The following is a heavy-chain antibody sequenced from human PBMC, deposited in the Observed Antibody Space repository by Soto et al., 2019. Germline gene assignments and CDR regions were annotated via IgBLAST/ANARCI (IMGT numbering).Heavy chain of an antibody. CDR3: ARQSVERAARSNYYYYMDV. D-gene: IGHD6-6*01. J-gene: IGHJ6*03. V-gene: IGHV4-39*01. CDR2: IYYSAST. Sequence: QLQLQESGPGLVKPSETQSLTCTVSGGSISSSSYYWGWIRQPPGKGLEWIGSIYYSASTYYNPSLKSRVTISVDTSKNQFSLKLSSVTAADTAVYYCARQSVERAARSNYYYYMDVWGKGTTVTVSS. CDR1: GGSISSSSYY.